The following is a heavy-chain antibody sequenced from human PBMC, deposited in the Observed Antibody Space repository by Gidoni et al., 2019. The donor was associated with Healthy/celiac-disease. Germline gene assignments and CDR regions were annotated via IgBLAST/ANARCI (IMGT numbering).Heavy chain of an antibody. CDR3: ARASLLLWFGELDY. CDR2: ISSSISYI. V-gene: IGHV3-21*01. CDR1: GFTFSSYS. J-gene: IGHJ4*02. D-gene: IGHD3-10*01. Sequence: EVQLVESGGGLVKPGGSLRLSCAASGFTFSSYSRNWVRQAPGKGLEWVSSISSSISYIYYADSVKGRFTISRDNAKNSLYLQMNSLRAEDTAVYYCARASLLLWFGELDYWGQGTLVTVSS.